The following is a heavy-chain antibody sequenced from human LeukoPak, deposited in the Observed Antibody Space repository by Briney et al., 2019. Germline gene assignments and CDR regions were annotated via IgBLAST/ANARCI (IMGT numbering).Heavy chain of an antibody. J-gene: IGHJ4*02. V-gene: IGHV4-61*01. CDR1: GGSDSSGSYY. D-gene: IGHD6-19*01. Sequence: SETLSLTCTVSGGSDSSGSYYWSWIRQPPGKGLEWIGYIYYSGSTNYNPSLKSRVTISVDTSKNQFSLKLSSVTAADTAVYYCARGGGIAVAGYDYWGQGTLVTVSS. CDR2: IYYSGST. CDR3: ARGGGIAVAGYDY.